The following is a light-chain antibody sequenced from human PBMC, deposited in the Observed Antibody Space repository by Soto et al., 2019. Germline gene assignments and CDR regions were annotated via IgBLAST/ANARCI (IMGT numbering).Light chain of an antibody. Sequence: DIEMTQSPDSLSASVGDRVTITCRASQNIYDYLNWYQQKPGKAPKLLVSAASRVHSGVPSRFSGSGSGTYFALTVTSLQREDVATYYSQQGASVPFTFGGVTRVEI. J-gene: IGKJ4*01. V-gene: IGKV1-39*01. CDR1: QNIYDY. CDR3: QQGASVPFT. CDR2: AAS.